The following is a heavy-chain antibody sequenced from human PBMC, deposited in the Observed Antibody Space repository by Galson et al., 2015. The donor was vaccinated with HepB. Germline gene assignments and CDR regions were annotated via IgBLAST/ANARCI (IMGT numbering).Heavy chain of an antibody. D-gene: IGHD6-19*01. J-gene: IGHJ4*02. V-gene: IGHV3-23*01. CDR2: ISGSGGST. Sequence: SLRLSCAASGFTFSSYAMSWVRQAPGKGLEWVSAISGSGGSTYYADSVKGRFTISRDNSKNTLYLQMNSLRAEDTAVYYCAKVDSSGWYMTLHFDYWGQGTLVTVSS. CDR1: GFTFSSYA. CDR3: AKVDSSGWYMTLHFDY.